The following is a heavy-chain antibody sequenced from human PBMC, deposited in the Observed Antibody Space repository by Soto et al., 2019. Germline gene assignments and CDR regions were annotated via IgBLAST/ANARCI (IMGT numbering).Heavy chain of an antibody. Sequence: QVQLVQSGAEVKKPGASVKVSCKASGYNFASYAISWMRQAPGQGLEWMGWISDYNGNTTYAQKPQGRVTMTTRTSTTTAYMELRSLRSADTAVYYSARDPPPPDYWGQGTLVTVSS. CDR2: ISDYNGNT. CDR3: ARDPPPPDY. CDR1: GYNFASYA. V-gene: IGHV1-18*01. J-gene: IGHJ4*02.